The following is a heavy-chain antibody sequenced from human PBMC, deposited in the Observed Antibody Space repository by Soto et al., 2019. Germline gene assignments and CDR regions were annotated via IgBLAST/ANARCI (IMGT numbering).Heavy chain of an antibody. Sequence: PSETLSLTCTVSGGSISSYYWSWIRQPAGKGLEWIGHIYNIGSTNYNPSLKSRLTMSVDTSKNQFSLKLSSVTAADTAVYYCARATYYYDSSGYTPIYYFDYWGQGTLVTVSS. CDR3: ARATYYYDSSGYTPIYYFDY. CDR2: IYNIGST. V-gene: IGHV4-4*07. CDR1: GGSISSYY. D-gene: IGHD3-22*01. J-gene: IGHJ4*02.